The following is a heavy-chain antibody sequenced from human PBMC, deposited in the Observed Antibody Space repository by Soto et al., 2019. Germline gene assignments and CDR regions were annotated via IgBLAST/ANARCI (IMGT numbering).Heavy chain of an antibody. V-gene: IGHV4-39*01. CDR1: GGPISSRTYY. J-gene: IGHJ4*02. CDR2: IYYNGMT. CDR3: ARNAEEYSTSSGVRY. D-gene: IGHD6-6*01. Sequence: SETLSLTCAVSGGPISSRTYYWGWIRQPPGKGLEWIGNIYYNGMTDYSPSLKSRVTISVDTSKNQFSLRLRSVTAPDTAVYYCARNAEEYSTSSGVRYWGQGALVTVSS.